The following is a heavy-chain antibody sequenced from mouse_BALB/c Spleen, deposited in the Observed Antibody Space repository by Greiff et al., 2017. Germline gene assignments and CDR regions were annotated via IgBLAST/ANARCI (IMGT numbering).Heavy chain of an antibody. CDR2: IDPENGNT. J-gene: IGHJ4*01. CDR3: ATAYGYDGGYYAMDY. V-gene: IGHV14-3*02. D-gene: IGHD2-2*01. Sequence: VQLQQSGAELVKPGASVKLSCTASGFNIKDTYMHWVKQRPEQGLEWIGWIDPENGNTIYDPKFQGKASITADTSSNTAYLQLSSLTSEDTAVYYCATAYGYDGGYYAMDYWGQGTSVTVSS. CDR1: GFNIKDTY.